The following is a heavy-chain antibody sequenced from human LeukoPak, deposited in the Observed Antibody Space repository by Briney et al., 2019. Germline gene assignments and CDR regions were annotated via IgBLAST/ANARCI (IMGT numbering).Heavy chain of an antibody. Sequence: ASVKVSCKASGGTFSSYAISWVRQAPGQGLEWMGGIIPIFGTANYAQKFQGRVTITADKSTSTAYMELSSLRSEDTAVYYCASDSSGGSFDYWGQGTLVTVSS. D-gene: IGHD3-22*01. CDR2: IIPIFGTA. V-gene: IGHV1-69*06. CDR1: GGTFSSYA. J-gene: IGHJ4*02. CDR3: ASDSSGGSFDY.